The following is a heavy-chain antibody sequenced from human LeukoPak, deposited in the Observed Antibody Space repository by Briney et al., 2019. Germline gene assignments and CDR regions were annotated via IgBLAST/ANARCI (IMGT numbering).Heavy chain of an antibody. CDR2: INHSGST. CDR3: ARKVYSSLVRWFDP. CDR1: GGSISSYY. J-gene: IGHJ5*02. D-gene: IGHD6-13*01. Sequence: SETLSLTCTVSGGSISSYYWSWIRQPPGKGLEWIGEINHSGSTNYNPSLKSRVTISVDTSKNQFSLKLSSVTAADTAVYYCARKVYSSLVRWFDPWGQGTLVTVSS. V-gene: IGHV4-34*01.